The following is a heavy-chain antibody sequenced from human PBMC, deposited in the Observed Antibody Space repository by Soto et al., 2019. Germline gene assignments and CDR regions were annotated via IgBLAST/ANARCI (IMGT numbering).Heavy chain of an antibody. CDR1: GFTFSSYA. J-gene: IGHJ4*02. D-gene: IGHD1-26*01. CDR3: AKSLHSGSYPYYFDY. V-gene: IGHV3-23*01. CDR2: ISGSGGST. Sequence: PGGSLRLSCAASGFTFSSYAMSWVRQAPGKGLEWVSAISGSGGSTYYADSVKGRFTISRDNSKNTLYLQMNSLRAEDTAVYYCAKSLHSGSYPYYFDYWGQGTLVTVSS.